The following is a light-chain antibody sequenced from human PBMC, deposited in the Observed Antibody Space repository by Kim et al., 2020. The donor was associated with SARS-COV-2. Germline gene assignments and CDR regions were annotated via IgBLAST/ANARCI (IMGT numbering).Light chain of an antibody. CDR1: QDINTW. CDR2: GAS. V-gene: IGKV1-12*01. J-gene: IGKJ1*01. CDR3: QQANSFPPWT. Sequence: ASVGDGVTITCRATQDINTWLGWYQQKPGKAPKLLIYGASNLQSGVPSRFSGSGSGTDFTLTISRLQPDDCATYYCQQANSFPPWTFGQGTKVEI.